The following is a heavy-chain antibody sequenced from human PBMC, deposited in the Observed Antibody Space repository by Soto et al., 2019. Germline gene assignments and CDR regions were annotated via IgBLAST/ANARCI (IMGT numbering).Heavy chain of an antibody. CDR3: AREAEWELLSRAFDI. V-gene: IGHV3-53*01. J-gene: IGHJ3*02. D-gene: IGHD1-26*01. CDR1: GFTVSSNY. CDR2: IYSGGST. Sequence: PGGSLRLSCAASGFTVSSNYMSWVRQAPGKGLEWVSVIYSGGSTYYADSVKGRFTISRDNSKNTLYLQMNSLRAEDTAVYYCAREAEWELLSRAFDIWGQGTMVTVSS.